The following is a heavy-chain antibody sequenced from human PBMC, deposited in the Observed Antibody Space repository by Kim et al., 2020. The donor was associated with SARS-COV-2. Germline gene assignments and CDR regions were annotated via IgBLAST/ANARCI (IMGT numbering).Heavy chain of an antibody. J-gene: IGHJ5*02. V-gene: IGHV4-4*02. Sequence: SETLSLTCAVSGGSISSSNWWSWVRQPPGKGLEWIGEIYHSGSTNYNPSLKSRVTISVDKSKNQFSLKLSSVTAADTAVYYCARDRSSEEGGMSVFDPWGQGTLVTVSS. CDR1: GGSISSSNW. D-gene: IGHD1-26*01. CDR2: IYHSGST. CDR3: ARDRSSEEGGMSVFDP.